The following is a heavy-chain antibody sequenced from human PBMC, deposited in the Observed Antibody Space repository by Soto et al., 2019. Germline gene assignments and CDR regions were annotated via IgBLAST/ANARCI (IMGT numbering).Heavy chain of an antibody. CDR2: IIPLFGTT. V-gene: IGHV1-69*01. D-gene: IGHD2-15*01. Sequence: QVQVVQSGVEVRRPGSSVKVSCKASGDTFKDCVISWVRQAPGQGLEWMGGIIPLFGTTDFAQRVQGRLTITTDESTTTAYTELSRLRSEDTATYYWAADLGFGKLAVVWGQGTTVIVSS. CDR1: GDTFKDCV. CDR3: AADLGFGKLAVV. J-gene: IGHJ6*02.